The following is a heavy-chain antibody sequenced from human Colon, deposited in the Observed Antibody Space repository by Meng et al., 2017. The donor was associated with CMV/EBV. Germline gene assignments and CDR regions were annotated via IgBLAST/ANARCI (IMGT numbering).Heavy chain of an antibody. Sequence: GGSLRLSCAVSGFTFSDYYMSWIRQFPGKGLEWIAFISNTGNTIYYADSVRGRFTISRDDGKNSLYLQMTNLRAEDTAVYYCARDLESIVILPSASDAWSQGALVTSPQ. CDR1: GFTFSDYY. J-gene: IGHJ5*02. V-gene: IGHV3-11*01. D-gene: IGHD2/OR15-2a*01. CDR2: ISNTGNTI. CDR3: ARDLESIVILPSASDA.